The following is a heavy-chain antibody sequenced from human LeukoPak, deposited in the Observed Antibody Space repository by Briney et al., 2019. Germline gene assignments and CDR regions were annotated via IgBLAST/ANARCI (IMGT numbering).Heavy chain of an antibody. V-gene: IGHV3-23*01. Sequence: GGSLRLSCAASRFTFTSYAMSWVRQAPGKGLEWVSSITDSGGSTYYADSVKGRFTISRDNAKNSLYLQMNSLRAEDTAVYYCARDPRSDYDILTGYPAWGQGTLVTVSS. CDR2: ITDSGGST. J-gene: IGHJ5*02. D-gene: IGHD3-9*01. CDR1: RFTFTSYA. CDR3: ARDPRSDYDILTGYPA.